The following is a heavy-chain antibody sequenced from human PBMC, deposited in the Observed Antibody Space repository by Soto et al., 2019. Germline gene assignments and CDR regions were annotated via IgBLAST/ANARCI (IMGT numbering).Heavy chain of an antibody. CDR3: ARDRLMATAGTARHYFGLDV. V-gene: IGHV4-31*03. CDR2: IYYSGNT. J-gene: IGHJ6*02. CDR1: GGSIRSGGYY. Sequence: PSETLSLTCTVSGGSIRSGGYYWSWVRQNPRRGLEWIGNIYYSGNTYYNPSLKSRLTISVDTSKNQFSLNLSSVTAADTAVYYCARDRLMATAGTARHYFGLDVWGQETTVTVSS. D-gene: IGHD5-18*01.